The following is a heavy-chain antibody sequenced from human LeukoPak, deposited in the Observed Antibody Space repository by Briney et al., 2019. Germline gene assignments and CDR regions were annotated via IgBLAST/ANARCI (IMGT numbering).Heavy chain of an antibody. J-gene: IGHJ6*03. Sequence: SETLSLTCTVSGGSISPYYWTWIRQAPGKGLEYIAYIHSSGSTNYIPSLKSRVTISVDTSKNHFSLEMRSVTAADTAVYYCAGLGFGYISNSYYYYMDVWGKGTTVTVSS. V-gene: IGHV4-59*08. CDR2: IHSSGST. CDR3: AGLGFGYISNSYYYYMDV. CDR1: GGSISPYY. D-gene: IGHD5-24*01.